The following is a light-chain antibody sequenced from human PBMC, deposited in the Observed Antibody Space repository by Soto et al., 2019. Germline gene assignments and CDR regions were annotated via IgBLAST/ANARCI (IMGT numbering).Light chain of an antibody. CDR1: SSDVGGYNY. Sequence: QSALTQPASVSGSPGQSITISCTGTSSDVGGYNYVSWYQQHPGKAPKLMIYDVSNRPSGVSNRFSGSKSCNTASLTISGLQAEDEDDYYCSSYTSSSTRVFGGGTKLTVL. CDR2: DVS. CDR3: SSYTSSSTRV. V-gene: IGLV2-14*01. J-gene: IGLJ2*01.